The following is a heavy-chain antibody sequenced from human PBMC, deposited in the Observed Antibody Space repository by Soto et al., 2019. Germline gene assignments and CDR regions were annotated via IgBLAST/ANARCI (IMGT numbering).Heavy chain of an antibody. J-gene: IGHJ5*02. CDR2: NNHSSSI. CDR1: CGKIIGHC. CDR3: ARPSVVLREVDRGRVPSLFDP. Sequence: VILPLTSTVFCGKIIGHCGRRILKKKRKGLKWIGENNHSSSIHYNLSLESRVPISEDTSKNQFFLKLRSVTAADTAVYYCARPSVVLREVDRGRVPSLFDPLVQGTLDTGSS. D-gene: IGHD3-3*01. V-gene: IGHV4-34*01.